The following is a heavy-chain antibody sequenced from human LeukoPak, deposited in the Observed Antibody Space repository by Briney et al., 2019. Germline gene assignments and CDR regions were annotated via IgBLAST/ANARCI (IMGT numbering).Heavy chain of an antibody. Sequence: GGSLRLSCAASGFTFSSYSMNWVRQAPGKGLEWVSYISSSSSTIYYADSVKGRFTISRDNAKNSLYLQMNSLRDEDTAVYYCARVRDRITIFGVVISSPFDYWGQGTLVTVSS. J-gene: IGHJ4*02. CDR2: ISSSSSTI. D-gene: IGHD3-3*01. CDR3: ARVRDRITIFGVVISSPFDY. CDR1: GFTFSSYS. V-gene: IGHV3-48*02.